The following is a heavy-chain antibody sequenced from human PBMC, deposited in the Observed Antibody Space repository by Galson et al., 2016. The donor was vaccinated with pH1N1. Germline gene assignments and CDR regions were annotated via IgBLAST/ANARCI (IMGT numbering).Heavy chain of an antibody. V-gene: IGHV5-51*03. Sequence: SGAEVKKPRESLRISCKGFGYSFSNYWIAWVRQMPGKGLECMGVIYPGDSDTKYNPSFEGPVVISADKSISSVFLQWNSLEASDTAMYYCARSTKGVSTGHFDSWGQGTLVTVSS. CDR3: ARSTKGVSTGHFDS. CDR1: GYSFSNYW. CDR2: IYPGDSDT. D-gene: IGHD1-1*01. J-gene: IGHJ4*02.